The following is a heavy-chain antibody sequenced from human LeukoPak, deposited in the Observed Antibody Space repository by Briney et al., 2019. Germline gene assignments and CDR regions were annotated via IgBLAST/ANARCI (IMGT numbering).Heavy chain of an antibody. CDR2: INHSGST. D-gene: IGHD6-19*01. V-gene: IGHV4-34*01. Sequence: TSETLSLTCAVYGGSFSGYYWSWIRQPPGEGLEWIGEINHSGSTNYNPSLKSRVTISVDTSKNQFSLKLSSVTAADTAVYYCARVSYSSGWYFDPWGQGTLVTVSS. J-gene: IGHJ5*02. CDR1: GGSFSGYY. CDR3: ARVSYSSGWYFDP.